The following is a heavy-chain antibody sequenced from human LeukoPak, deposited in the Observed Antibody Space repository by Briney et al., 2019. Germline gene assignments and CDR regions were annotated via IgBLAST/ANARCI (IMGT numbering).Heavy chain of an antibody. J-gene: IGHJ4*02. CDR1: GFTFSSYA. V-gene: IGHV3-23*01. Sequence: GGSLRLSCAASGFTFSSYAMSWVRQAPGKGLEWVSAISGSGGSTYYADSVKGRFTISRDNSKNTLYLQMNSLRAEDTAVYYCASDVLRYFDWSFDYWGQGTLVTASS. CDR2: ISGSGGST. CDR3: ASDVLRYFDWSFDY. D-gene: IGHD3-9*01.